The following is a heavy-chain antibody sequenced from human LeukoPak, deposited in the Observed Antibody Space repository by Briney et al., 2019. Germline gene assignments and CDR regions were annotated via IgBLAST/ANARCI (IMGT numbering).Heavy chain of an antibody. Sequence: GGSLRLSCAASGFTFSNYAMSWVRQAPGKGLEWVANINQDGSEKYYVGSVKGRFTISRDNARNSLYLQMNSLRAEDTAVYYCAKATGYLLWGQGTLVIVSS. CDR3: AKATGYLL. CDR1: GFTFSNYA. D-gene: IGHD1-14*01. V-gene: IGHV3-7*03. J-gene: IGHJ4*02. CDR2: INQDGSEK.